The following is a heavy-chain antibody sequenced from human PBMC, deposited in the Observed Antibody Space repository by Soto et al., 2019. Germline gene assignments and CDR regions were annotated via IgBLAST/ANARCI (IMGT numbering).Heavy chain of an antibody. V-gene: IGHV3-30-3*01. J-gene: IGHJ4*02. Sequence: GGSLRLSCAASGFTFSSYAMHWVRQAPGKGLEWVAVISYDGSNKYYADSVKGRFTISRDNSKNTLYLQMNSLRAEDTAVYYCARGLVGDYDSSGIDYWGQGTLVTVSS. CDR2: ISYDGSNK. CDR3: ARGLVGDYDSSGIDY. D-gene: IGHD3-22*01. CDR1: GFTFSSYA.